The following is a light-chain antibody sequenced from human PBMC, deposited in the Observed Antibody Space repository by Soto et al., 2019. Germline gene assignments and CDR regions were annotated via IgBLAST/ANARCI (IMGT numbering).Light chain of an antibody. V-gene: IGLV2-14*01. J-gene: IGLJ2*01. CDR1: SSKIGGYNY. CDR3: SSYTSSRTPL. Sequence: QSALTQPASVSGSPGQAITISCTGSSSKIGGYNYVSWYQQHPGKAPKLMIYDVTNRPSGVSNRFSGSKSGNTASLTISGLQAEDEADYYCSSYTSSRTPLFGGGTKLTVL. CDR2: DVT.